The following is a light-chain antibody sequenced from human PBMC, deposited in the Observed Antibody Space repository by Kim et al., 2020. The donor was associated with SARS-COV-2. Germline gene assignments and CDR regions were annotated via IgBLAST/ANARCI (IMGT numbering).Light chain of an antibody. CDR1: QTIGNN. CDR3: QQYDMWPRT. V-gene: IGKV3-15*01. CDR2: GAS. J-gene: IGKJ1*01. Sequence: VSPGERATLSCRASQTIGNNLGWYQQTPGQAPRLLIYGASTRATGIPARFSGSGSGTQFTLTISSLQSEDFAVYYCQQYDMWPRTFGQGTKVDIK.